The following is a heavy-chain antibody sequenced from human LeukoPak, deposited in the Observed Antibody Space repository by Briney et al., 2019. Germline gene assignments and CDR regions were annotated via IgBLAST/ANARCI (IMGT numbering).Heavy chain of an antibody. V-gene: IGHV4-34*01. Sequence: PSETLSLTCAVYGRSFSGYYWSWIRQPPGKGLEWIGEINHSGSTNYNPSLKSRVTISVDTSKNQFSLKLSSVTAADTAVYYCARDLGATGVDYWGQGTLVTVSS. D-gene: IGHD1-26*01. CDR1: GRSFSGYY. CDR3: ARDLGATGVDY. J-gene: IGHJ4*02. CDR2: INHSGST.